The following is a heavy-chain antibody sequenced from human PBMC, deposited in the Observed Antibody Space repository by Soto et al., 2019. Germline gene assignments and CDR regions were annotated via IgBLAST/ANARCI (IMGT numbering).Heavy chain of an antibody. CDR2: INQDESEK. V-gene: IGHV3-7*01. CDR3: VRPHCGGASCYNYFDF. CDR1: GFTFSSFW. Sequence: EVQLVESGGDLVQPGGSLRLSCAASGFTFSSFWMTWVRQPPGKGLEWVANINQDESEKYYVDSVKGRFTISRDNAKNSLYLQMSSLRVEDTAVYYCVRPHCGGASCYNYFDFWGQGTLVTVSS. J-gene: IGHJ4*02. D-gene: IGHD2-21*01.